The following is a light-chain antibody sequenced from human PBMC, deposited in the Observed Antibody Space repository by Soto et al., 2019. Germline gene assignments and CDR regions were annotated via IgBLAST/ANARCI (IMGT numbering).Light chain of an antibody. Sequence: QSALTQPASVSGSPGQSITISCTGTSSDVGAYNYVSWYQQHPGKAPKLMIFEVSDRPSGVSNRFSGSKSGNTASLTISGLLAEYEADYYCSSYTSSNTLVFGGGTKLTVL. CDR2: EVS. CDR3: SSYTSSNTLV. J-gene: IGLJ2*01. CDR1: SSDVGAYNY. V-gene: IGLV2-14*01.